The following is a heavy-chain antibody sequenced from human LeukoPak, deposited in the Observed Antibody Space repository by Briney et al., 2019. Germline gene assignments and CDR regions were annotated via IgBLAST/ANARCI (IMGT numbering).Heavy chain of an antibody. Sequence: SVKVSCKASGGTFSSYAISWVRQAPGQGLEWMGGIIPIFGTANYAQKFQGRVTITADKPTNTAYMELSSLRSEDTAVYYCASGRTDIVVVPATLRNYYFDYWGQGTLVTVSS. CDR1: GGTFSSYA. CDR3: ASGRTDIVVVPATLRNYYFDY. CDR2: IIPIFGTA. D-gene: IGHD2-2*01. V-gene: IGHV1-69*06. J-gene: IGHJ4*02.